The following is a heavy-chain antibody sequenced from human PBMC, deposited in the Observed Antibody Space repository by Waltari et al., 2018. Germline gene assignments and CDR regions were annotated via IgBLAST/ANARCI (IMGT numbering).Heavy chain of an antibody. J-gene: IGHJ3*02. V-gene: IGHV1-69*05. CDR3: ARGGLYGQQLLESAFEI. CDR2: IIPRFGTA. D-gene: IGHD6-13*01. CDR1: GGSFSTYA. Sequence: QVQLVQSGAELKKPGSSVKVSCKASGGSFSTYAITWVRQAPGQGLEWMGGIIPRFGTANYAKKIQDRVTIITDESMTTAYMELSSLTSEDTAVYYCARGGLYGQQLLESAFEIWGQGTKVTVSS.